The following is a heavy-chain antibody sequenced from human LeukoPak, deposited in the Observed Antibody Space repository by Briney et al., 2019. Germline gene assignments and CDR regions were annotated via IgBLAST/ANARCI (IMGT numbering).Heavy chain of an antibody. V-gene: IGHV3-48*01. CDR2: ITGSSDTI. Sequence: GGSLRLSCAASGFTLSSYSLNWVRQAPGKGLEGISYITGSSDTIKYADSVKGRFTISRDNAKKSLYLQMTTLRAADTAVYFCVRGKAGMAYFDYWGQGTLVTVSS. CDR1: GFTLSSYS. D-gene: IGHD5-18*01. J-gene: IGHJ4*02. CDR3: VRGKAGMAYFDY.